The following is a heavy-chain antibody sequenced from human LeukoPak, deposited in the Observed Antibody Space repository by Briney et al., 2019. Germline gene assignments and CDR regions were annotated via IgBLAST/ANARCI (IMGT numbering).Heavy chain of an antibody. CDR3: VRTLRYYYYYMDV. D-gene: IGHD2-15*01. Sequence: SETLSLTCAVYGGSFSGYYWSWIRQPPGKGLEWIGSIYHSGSTYYNPSLKSRVTISVDTSKNQFSLKLSSVTAADTAVYYCVRTLRYYYYYMDVWGKGTTVTVSS. CDR2: IYHSGST. J-gene: IGHJ6*03. V-gene: IGHV4-34*01. CDR1: GGSFSGYY.